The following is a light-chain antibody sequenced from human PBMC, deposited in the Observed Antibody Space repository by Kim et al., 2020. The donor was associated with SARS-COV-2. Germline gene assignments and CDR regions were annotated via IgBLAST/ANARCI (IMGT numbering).Light chain of an antibody. CDR3: QAWDSSTVV. Sequence: SYELTQPPSVSVSLGQTASITCSGDNLGDKYACWYQQKPGQSPVLVIYQDSKRPSGIPERFSGSNSGNTATLTISGTQAMDEADYYCQAWDSSTVVFGGG. CDR1: NLGDKY. J-gene: IGLJ2*01. V-gene: IGLV3-1*01. CDR2: QDS.